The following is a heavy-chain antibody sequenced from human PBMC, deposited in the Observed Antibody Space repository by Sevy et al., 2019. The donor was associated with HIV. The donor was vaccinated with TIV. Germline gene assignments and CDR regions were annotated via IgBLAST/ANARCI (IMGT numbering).Heavy chain of an antibody. D-gene: IGHD2-2*01. Sequence: SETLSLTCAVYGGSFSGYYWSWIRQPPGKGLEWIGEINHSGSTNYNPSLKSRVTISGDTSTNQYSLKLRSVTAADTALYYCARHCSSTSCSHAFDIWGQGTMVTVSS. CDR3: ARHCSSTSCSHAFDI. CDR2: INHSGST. CDR1: GGSFSGYY. J-gene: IGHJ3*02. V-gene: IGHV4-34*01.